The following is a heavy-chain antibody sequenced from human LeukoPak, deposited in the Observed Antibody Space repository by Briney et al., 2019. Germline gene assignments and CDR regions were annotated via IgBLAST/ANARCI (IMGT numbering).Heavy chain of an antibody. Sequence: GGSLRLSCAASGFTFSSYSMNWVRQAPGKGLEWVSYISSSSSTIYYADSVKGRFTISRDNAKNSLYLQMNSLRAEDTAVYYCARRYCSSTSCYRSWFDPWGQGTLVTVSS. CDR3: ARRYCSSTSCYRSWFDP. CDR2: ISSSSSTI. CDR1: GFTFSSYS. D-gene: IGHD2-2*02. V-gene: IGHV3-48*01. J-gene: IGHJ5*02.